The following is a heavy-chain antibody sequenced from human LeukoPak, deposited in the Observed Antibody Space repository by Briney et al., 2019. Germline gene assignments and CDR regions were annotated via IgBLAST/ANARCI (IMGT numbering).Heavy chain of an antibody. D-gene: IGHD4-23*01. CDR3: ARYHLPGG. CDR1: GFTFSSYS. CDR2: ISSSSYI. V-gene: IGHV3-21*01. J-gene: IGHJ4*02. Sequence: GGSLRLSCAASGFTFSSYSMNWVRQAPGKGLEWVSSISSSSYIYYADSVKGRSTISRDNAKNPLYLQMNSLRAEDTAVYYCARYHLPGGWGQGTLVTVSS.